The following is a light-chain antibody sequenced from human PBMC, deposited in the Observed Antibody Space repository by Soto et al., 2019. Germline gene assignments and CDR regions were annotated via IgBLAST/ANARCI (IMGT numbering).Light chain of an antibody. CDR1: QNVGSN. J-gene: IGKJ3*01. CDR3: QQYNYWPRT. V-gene: IGKV3-15*01. Sequence: EIVMTQSPATLSVSPGERATLSCRASQNVGSNLAWYQLKPGQAPRLLIYGASTRATGIPAGFSGSGSGTDFTLTISSLQSEDFAVYYCQQYNYWPRTFGPGT. CDR2: GAS.